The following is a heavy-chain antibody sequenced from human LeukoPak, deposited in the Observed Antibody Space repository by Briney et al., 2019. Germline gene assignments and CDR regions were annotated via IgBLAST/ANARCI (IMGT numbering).Heavy chain of an antibody. V-gene: IGHV3-30*18. CDR1: GFTFNKYG. CDR3: AKDAEIAVAGWGDSFDS. CDR2: ILYDGNNE. D-gene: IGHD6-19*01. Sequence: GGSLRLSCAASGFTFNKYGMHRIRQAPGKGLEWVAVILYDGNNEYYADSVKGRFTLSRDNSKNTLYLQMNSLTTDDTAVYYCAKDAEIAVAGWGDSFDSWGPGTLVIVSS. J-gene: IGHJ5*01.